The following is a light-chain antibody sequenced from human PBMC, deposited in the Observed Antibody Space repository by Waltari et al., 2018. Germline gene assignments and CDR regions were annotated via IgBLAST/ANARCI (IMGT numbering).Light chain of an antibody. V-gene: IGLV2-23*01. J-gene: IGLJ3*02. CDR3: CSYTAGSTWV. CDR1: SSAVGRYNL. CDR2: EGS. Sequence: QSALTQPASVSGSPGQSITISCPGTSSAVGRYNLVSWYQQHPGKAPKLMIYEGSKRPSGVSNRFSGSKSGNTASLTISGLQAEDEADYYCCSYTAGSTWVFGGGTKLTVL.